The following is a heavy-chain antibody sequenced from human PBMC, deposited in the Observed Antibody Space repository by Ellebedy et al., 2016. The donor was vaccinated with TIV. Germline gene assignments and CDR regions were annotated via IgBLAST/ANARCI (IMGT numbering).Heavy chain of an antibody. V-gene: IGHV4-31*03. CDR1: SGSISSGSNF. J-gene: IGHJ4*02. Sequence: SETLSLTCTVSSGSISSGSNFWSWIRQHPGRGLEWIGSIYYSGTTYYNPSLKSRVTISVDTSKSQFSLKLSSVTAADTAVYYCARELYCGGDCSSYSFDYWGQGTLVTVSS. CDR2: IYYSGTT. CDR3: ARELYCGGDCSSYSFDY. D-gene: IGHD2-21*02.